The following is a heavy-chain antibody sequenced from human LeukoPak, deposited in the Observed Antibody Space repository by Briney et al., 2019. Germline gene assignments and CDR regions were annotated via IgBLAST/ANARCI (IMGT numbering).Heavy chain of an antibody. J-gene: IGHJ2*01. D-gene: IGHD6-6*01. CDR2: IWYDGSNK. V-gene: IGHV3-33*01. CDR3: XXXSAYSSSFHWYFAL. Sequence: PGGSLRLSCAASGFTFSSYGMHWVRQAPGKGLECVAVIWYDGSNKYYADSVKGRFTISRDNSKNTLYLQMNSLRAEDTVVYYXXXXSAYSSSFHWYFALWGRGTLVTVSS. CDR1: GFTFSSYG.